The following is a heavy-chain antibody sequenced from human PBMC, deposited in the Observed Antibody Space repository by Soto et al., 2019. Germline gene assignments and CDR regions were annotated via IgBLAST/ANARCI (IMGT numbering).Heavy chain of an antibody. CDR2: ISGSGGST. D-gene: IGHD1-26*01. CDR3: AKRGSGSQFDY. Sequence: EVQLLESGGGLVQPGGSLRLSCAASGFTFSSYAMSWVRQAPGKGLEWVSVISGSGGSTYYADSVKGRFTIPRDNSKNTLYLQMNSLRAEDKAVYYCAKRGSGSQFDYWGQGPLVTVSS. J-gene: IGHJ4*02. V-gene: IGHV3-23*01. CDR1: GFTFSSYA.